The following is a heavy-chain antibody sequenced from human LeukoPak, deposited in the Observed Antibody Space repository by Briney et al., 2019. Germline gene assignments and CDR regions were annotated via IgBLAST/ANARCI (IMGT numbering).Heavy chain of an antibody. CDR3: ARSYSYDSLVDAFDF. CDR2: IYPGDSDA. CDR1: GYSFSSYW. J-gene: IGHJ3*01. Sequence: PGESLKISCKGSGYSFSSYWIGWVRQMPGKGLEWMGIIYPGDSDARYSPSFRGQVTISADKSISTAYLHWSSLKASDTAIYYCARSYSYDSLVDAFDFWGQGTMVTVSS. D-gene: IGHD3-16*01. V-gene: IGHV5-51*01.